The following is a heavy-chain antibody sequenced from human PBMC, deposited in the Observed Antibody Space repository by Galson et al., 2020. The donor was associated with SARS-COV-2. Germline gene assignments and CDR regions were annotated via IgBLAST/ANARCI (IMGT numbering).Heavy chain of an antibody. Sequence: ASETLSLTCTVSGGSISSSSYYWGWIRQPPGKGLEWIGSIYYSGSTYNPSLKSRVTISVDTSKNQFSLKLSSVTAADTAVYYCARRVIRQYSGSYPAKNYYYYYGMDVWGQGTTVTVSS. CDR2: IYYSGST. CDR3: ARRVIRQYSGSYPAKNYYYYYGMDV. J-gene: IGHJ6*02. V-gene: IGHV4-39*01. CDR1: GGSISSSSYY. D-gene: IGHD1-26*01.